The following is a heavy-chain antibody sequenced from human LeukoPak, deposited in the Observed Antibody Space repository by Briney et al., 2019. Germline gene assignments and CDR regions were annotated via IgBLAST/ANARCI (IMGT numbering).Heavy chain of an antibody. D-gene: IGHD3-10*01. Sequence: ASVKVSCKASGGTFSTHAIAWVRQAPGQGLEWMGGIIPIFGTANYAQKFQGRVTITADESTSTAYMELSSLRSEDTAVYYCARDGVPGGAFDIWGQGTMVTVSS. CDR2: IIPIFGTA. CDR3: ARDGVPGGAFDI. CDR1: GGTFSTHA. V-gene: IGHV1-69*13. J-gene: IGHJ3*02.